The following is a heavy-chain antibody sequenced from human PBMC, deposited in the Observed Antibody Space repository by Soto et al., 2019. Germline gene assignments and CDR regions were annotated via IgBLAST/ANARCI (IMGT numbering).Heavy chain of an antibody. V-gene: IGHV3-21*01. CDR1: GFTLSRHT. CDR2: IGSRTSDI. CDR3: VRDYYDTSGYPNTFDM. D-gene: IGHD3-22*01. Sequence: PGGSLRLSCAASGFTLSRHTMNWVRQAPGKGLEWVSFIGSRTSDIYYADSVKGRFTISRDNAKNSLYLDLTRLRAEDTAVYFCVRDYYDTSGYPNTFDMWGQGTTVPVSS. J-gene: IGHJ3*02.